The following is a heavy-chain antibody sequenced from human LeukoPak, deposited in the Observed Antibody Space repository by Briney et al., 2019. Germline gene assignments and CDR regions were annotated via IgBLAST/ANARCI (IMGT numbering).Heavy chain of an antibody. Sequence: PGGSLRLSCAASGFTFSSYSMNWVRQAPGKGLEWVSSISSSSYIYYADSVKGRFTISRDNAKNSLYLQMNSLRAEDTAVYYCAARGVVTPSAFDIWGQGTMVTVSS. V-gene: IGHV3-21*01. J-gene: IGHJ3*02. CDR2: ISSSSYI. D-gene: IGHD4-23*01. CDR1: GFTFSSYS. CDR3: AARGVVTPSAFDI.